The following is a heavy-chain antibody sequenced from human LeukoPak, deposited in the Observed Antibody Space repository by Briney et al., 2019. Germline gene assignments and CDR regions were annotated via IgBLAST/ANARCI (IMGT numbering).Heavy chain of an antibody. CDR1: GGSISSGSWY. V-gene: IGHV4-39*01. D-gene: IGHD5-24*01. CDR2: IYFRGST. Sequence: PSETLSLTCTVAGGSISSGSWYWGWIRQPTGKGLEWMASIYFRGSTYYNPSLKSRVTTSVDKSNNQLSLQMNSVTAADAAVYYSLRQEDGHHDWWRSRNYYYYGMDIWLQGTALTVSS. J-gene: IGHJ6*02. CDR3: LRQEDGHHDWWRSRNYYYYGMDI.